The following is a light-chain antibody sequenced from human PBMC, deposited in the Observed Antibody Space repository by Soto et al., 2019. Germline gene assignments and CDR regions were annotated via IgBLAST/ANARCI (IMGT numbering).Light chain of an antibody. J-gene: IGKJ2*01. CDR2: AAS. CDR1: QSISSY. CDR3: DQSDSNFVYT. Sequence: DIQMTQSPSSLSASVGDRVTITCRASQSISSYLNWYQQKPGKAPKLLIYAASILQSEVPSRFSGSGSGTAFTLSIITLHPEDFAPYYCDQSDSNFVYTIGRDTKVE. V-gene: IGKV1-39*01.